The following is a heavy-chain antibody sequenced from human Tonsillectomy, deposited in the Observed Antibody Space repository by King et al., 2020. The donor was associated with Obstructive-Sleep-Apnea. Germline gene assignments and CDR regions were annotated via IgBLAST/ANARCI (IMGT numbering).Heavy chain of an antibody. J-gene: IGHJ3*02. V-gene: IGHV3-48*04. CDR2: IGGSGDAF. CDR1: GFTFSSFR. CDR3: ARELAWSFDM. D-gene: IGHD1-1*01. Sequence: VQLVESGGGLAQAGGSLTLSCAASGFTFSSFRMNWFRQCSGEGLEWILFIGGSGDAFYYTDSVQGRFTTARDNAKNTLYLQIDGLRAEDTAIYYCARELAWSFDMWGQGTRVTVSS.